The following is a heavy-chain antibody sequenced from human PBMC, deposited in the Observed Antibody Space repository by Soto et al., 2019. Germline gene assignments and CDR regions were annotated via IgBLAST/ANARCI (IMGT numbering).Heavy chain of an antibody. CDR2: IIPILGIA. D-gene: IGHD2-8*01. Sequence: QVQLVQSGAEVKKPGSSVKVSCKASVGTFSSYTISWVRQAPGQGLEWMGRIIPILGIANYAQKFQGRVTRTADKSTSTAYMELSSLRSEDTAVYYCAWPAKYCTKGVGAFDYWGQGTLVTVSS. V-gene: IGHV1-69*02. CDR1: VGTFSSYT. J-gene: IGHJ4*02. CDR3: AWPAKYCTKGVGAFDY.